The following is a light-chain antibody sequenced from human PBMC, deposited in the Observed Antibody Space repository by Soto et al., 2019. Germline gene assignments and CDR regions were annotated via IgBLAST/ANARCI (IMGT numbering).Light chain of an antibody. V-gene: IGLV2-14*03. CDR2: DVS. J-gene: IGLJ2*01. Sequence: QSALTQPASVSGSPGQSITISCSGSSSDIINYNYVSWYQQHPGQAPKLMIYDVSNRPSGISNRFSGSKSGNTASLTSSGLQAEDEADYYCSSKTSTSTLLFGGGTKVTVL. CDR1: SSDIINYNY. CDR3: SSKTSTSTLL.